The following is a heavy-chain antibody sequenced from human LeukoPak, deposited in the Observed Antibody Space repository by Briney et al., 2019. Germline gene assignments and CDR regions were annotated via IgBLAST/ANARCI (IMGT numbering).Heavy chain of an antibody. CDR2: IYSGGST. D-gene: IGHD2-15*01. CDR3: VTLPTGDY. J-gene: IGHJ4*02. Sequence: GESLRLSCAAFGFTVSRNHMTWVRQAPGKGLEWVSIIYSGGSTYYADSVRGRFTISRDSSQNTLYLQMNGLRAEDTAVYYCVTLPTGDYWGQGTLVTVSS. CDR1: GFTVSRNH. V-gene: IGHV3-53*01.